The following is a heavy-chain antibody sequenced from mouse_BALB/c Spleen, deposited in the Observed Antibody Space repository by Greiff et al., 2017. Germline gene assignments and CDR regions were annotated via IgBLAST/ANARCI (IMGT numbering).Heavy chain of an antibody. Sequence: VKLVESGAELARPGASVKMSCKASGYTFTSYTMHWVNQRPGQGLEWIGYINPSSGYTNYNQKFKDKATLTADKSSSTAYMQLSSLTSEDSAVYYCARISLITTVVALDYWGQGTTLTVSS. J-gene: IGHJ2*01. CDR2: INPSSGYT. CDR1: GYTFTSYT. CDR3: ARISLITTVVALDY. D-gene: IGHD1-1*01. V-gene: IGHV1-4*01.